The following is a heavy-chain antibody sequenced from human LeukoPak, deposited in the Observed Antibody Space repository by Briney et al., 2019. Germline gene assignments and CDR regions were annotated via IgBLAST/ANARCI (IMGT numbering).Heavy chain of an antibody. Sequence: ASVKLSCKASGYTFTNYYIHWVRYAPAQGLGWMGIINPSGGGTSYAQKFQGRLTMTRDTPTSTVYMELTILRSEDTAVYYCARDSSSSSLADPWGQGTLVTVSS. CDR3: ARDSSSSSLADP. D-gene: IGHD2-2*01. CDR2: INPSGGGT. CDR1: GYTFTNYY. V-gene: IGHV1-46*01. J-gene: IGHJ5*02.